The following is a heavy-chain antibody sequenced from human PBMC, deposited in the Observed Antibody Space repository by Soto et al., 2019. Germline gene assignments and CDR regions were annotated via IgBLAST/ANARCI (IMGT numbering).Heavy chain of an antibody. V-gene: IGHV4-30-4*01. J-gene: IGHJ4*02. CDR2: IFYTGIT. Sequence: LSLTCSVSGGTSTSGDYFWSWIRQPPGKGLEWIGSIFYTGITYYSPSLKSRASMSMDTFKNLFSLKLSSVTAADTAGYYCARHVVPPLLGALIDYWGQGTLVTVSS. CDR3: ARHVVPPLLGALIDY. CDR1: GGTSTSGDYF. D-gene: IGHD6-6*01.